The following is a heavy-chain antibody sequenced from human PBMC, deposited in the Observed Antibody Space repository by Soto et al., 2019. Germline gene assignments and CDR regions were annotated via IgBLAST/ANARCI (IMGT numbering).Heavy chain of an antibody. CDR2: INPSGGST. D-gene: IGHD4-17*01. Sequence: ASVGVSCKASGYTFTNYYMNWVRQAPGQGLEWVGIINPSGGSTSYAQRFQGRVTMTRDTSTSTVYMEQSSLRSEDTAGYYCGTAPEPHEYGAQHGAFDIWRKGPMVTV. CDR1: GYTFTNYY. J-gene: IGHJ3*02. CDR3: GTAPEPHEYGAQHGAFDI. V-gene: IGHV1-46*03.